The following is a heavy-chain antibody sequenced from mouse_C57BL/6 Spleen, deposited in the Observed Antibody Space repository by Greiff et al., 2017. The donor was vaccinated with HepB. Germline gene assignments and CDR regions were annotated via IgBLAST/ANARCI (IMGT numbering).Heavy chain of an antibody. D-gene: IGHD1-1*01. CDR1: GYTFTSYW. CDR2: IDPSDSET. J-gene: IGHJ3*01. CDR3: ARRGYGSSWFAY. Sequence: QVQLPQPGAELVRPGSSVKLSCQASGYTFTSYWMHWVKQRPIHGLEWIGNIDPSDSETHYNQKFKDKATLTVDKSSSTAYMQLSSLTSEDSAVYDCARRGYGSSWFAYWGQGTLVTVSA. V-gene: IGHV1-52*01.